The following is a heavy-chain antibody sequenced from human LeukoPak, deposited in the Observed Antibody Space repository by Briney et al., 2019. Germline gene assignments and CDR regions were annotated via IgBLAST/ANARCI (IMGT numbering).Heavy chain of an antibody. CDR3: ARDPPIAVAGLFDY. D-gene: IGHD6-19*01. Sequence: PGGSLSLSCAASGFTFSSYSMNWVRQAPGKGLEWVSSISSSSSYIYYADSVKGRFTISRDNAKNSLYLQMNSLRAEDTAVYYCARDPPIAVAGLFDYWGQGTLVTVSS. CDR2: ISSSSSYI. V-gene: IGHV3-21*01. CDR1: GFTFSSYS. J-gene: IGHJ4*02.